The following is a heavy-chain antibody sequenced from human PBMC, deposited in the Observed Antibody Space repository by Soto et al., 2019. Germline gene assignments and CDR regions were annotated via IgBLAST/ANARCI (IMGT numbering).Heavy chain of an antibody. CDR1: VFSLTTSGAG. Sequence: QITLNESGPTQVKPRQTLTLTCTFSVFSLTTSGAGVGWIRQSPGKAPEWLPLIYWDDDKRYSPSLKSRLTITKDTSKNQVVLTMCDLDPADTATYYCAHRVLRTVFGLVTTTAIYFDFWGQGTPVAVSS. J-gene: IGHJ4*02. V-gene: IGHV2-5*02. CDR2: IYWDDDK. D-gene: IGHD3-3*01. CDR3: AHRVLRTVFGLVTTTAIYFDF.